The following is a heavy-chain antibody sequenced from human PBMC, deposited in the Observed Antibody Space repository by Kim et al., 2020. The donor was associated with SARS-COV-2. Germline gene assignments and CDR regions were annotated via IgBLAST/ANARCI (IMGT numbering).Heavy chain of an antibody. D-gene: IGHD3-10*01. CDR2: IIPIFGTA. Sequence: SVKVSCKASGGTFGSYAISWVRQAPGQGLEWMGGIIPIFGTANYAQKFQGRVTITADESTSTAYMELSSLRSEDTAVYYCARADPANGSGSNYGMDVWGQGTTVTVSS. J-gene: IGHJ6*02. CDR3: ARADPANGSGSNYGMDV. V-gene: IGHV1-69*13. CDR1: GGTFGSYA.